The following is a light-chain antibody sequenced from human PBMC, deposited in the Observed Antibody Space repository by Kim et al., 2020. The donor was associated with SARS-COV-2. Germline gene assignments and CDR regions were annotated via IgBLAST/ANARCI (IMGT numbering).Light chain of an antibody. Sequence: GHRVTIYCTGSISNIGRNPVNWYHQFPGKAPKLLIYGNDRRPSGLPDRFSGSKSGTSASLAITGLQSDDGGDYYCAARDESLNGVIFGGGTQLTVL. CDR2: GND. CDR1: ISNIGRNP. J-gene: IGLJ2*01. CDR3: AARDESLNGVI. V-gene: IGLV1-44*01.